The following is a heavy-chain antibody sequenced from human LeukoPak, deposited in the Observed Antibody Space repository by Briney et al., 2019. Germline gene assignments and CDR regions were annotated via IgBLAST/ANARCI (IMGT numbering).Heavy chain of an antibody. CDR1: GFTLSSYE. Sequence: GGSLRLSCAASGFTLSSYEMNWVRQAPGKGLEWVSYISSSGRTIYYEDSVKGRFSISRDNAKNSLYLQMNSLRAEDTAVYYCARGSGYDFRSWGQGTLVTVSS. D-gene: IGHD5-12*01. V-gene: IGHV3-48*03. CDR3: ARGSGYDFRS. J-gene: IGHJ4*02. CDR2: ISSSGRTI.